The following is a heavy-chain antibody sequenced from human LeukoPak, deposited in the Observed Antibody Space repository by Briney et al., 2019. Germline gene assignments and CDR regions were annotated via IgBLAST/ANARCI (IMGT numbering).Heavy chain of an antibody. CDR1: GFTFSSYA. J-gene: IGHJ4*02. V-gene: IGHV3-23*01. CDR3: AKSPGGDYYDSSGYCLFDS. D-gene: IGHD3-22*01. CDR2: ISGSGDIT. Sequence: GGPLRLSCAASGFTFSSYALSWLPQAPGKGLEWVSDISGSGDITYYGHSVKGRFTISRDNSKNTLYLQMNSLRADDTAVYYCAKSPGGDYYDSSGYCLFDSWGQGTLVTVSS.